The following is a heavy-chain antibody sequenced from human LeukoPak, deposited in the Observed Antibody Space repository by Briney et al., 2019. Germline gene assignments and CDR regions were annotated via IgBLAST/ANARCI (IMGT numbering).Heavy chain of an antibody. D-gene: IGHD4-11*01. V-gene: IGHV1-8*01. J-gene: IGHJ6*02. Sequence: ASVKVSCKASGYTFTSYDINWVRQATGQGLEWMGRMNPNSGNTGYAQKFQGRVTMTRNTSISTAYMELRSLRSDDTAVYYCAREVLGNYPLYYYYGMDVWGQGTTVTVSS. CDR3: AREVLGNYPLYYYYGMDV. CDR2: MNPNSGNT. CDR1: GYTFTSYD.